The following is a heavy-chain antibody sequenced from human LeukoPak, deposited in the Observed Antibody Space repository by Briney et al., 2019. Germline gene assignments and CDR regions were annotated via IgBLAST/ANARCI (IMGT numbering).Heavy chain of an antibody. CDR2: INPNSGGT. CDR3: ARDLDAYSSGWYDFDY. D-gene: IGHD6-19*01. CDR1: GYTFTGYY. V-gene: IGHV1-2*02. Sequence: ASVKVSCKASGYTFTGYYMHWVRQAPGQGLEWMGWINPNSGGTNYAQKFQGRVTMTRDTSISTAYMELSRLRSDDTAVYYCARDLDAYSSGWYDFDYWGQGTLVTVSS. J-gene: IGHJ4*02.